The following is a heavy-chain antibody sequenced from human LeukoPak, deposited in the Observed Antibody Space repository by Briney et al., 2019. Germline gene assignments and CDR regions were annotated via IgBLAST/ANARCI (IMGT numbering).Heavy chain of an antibody. Sequence: PGRSLRLSCAASGFTSSSYGMHWVRQAPGKGLEWVAVISYDGSNKYYADSVKGRFTISRDNSKNTLYLQMNSLRAEDTAVYYCAKGRGYSYGQFDYWGQGTLVTVSS. CDR3: AKGRGYSYGQFDY. CDR1: GFTSSSYG. J-gene: IGHJ4*02. CDR2: ISYDGSNK. V-gene: IGHV3-30*18. D-gene: IGHD5-18*01.